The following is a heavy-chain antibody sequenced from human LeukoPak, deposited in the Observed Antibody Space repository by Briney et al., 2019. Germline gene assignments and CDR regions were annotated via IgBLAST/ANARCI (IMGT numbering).Heavy chain of an antibody. Sequence: GGSLRLSCAASGFTFSSYAMHWVRQAPGKGLEWVAVISYDGSNRFYADSVKGRFTISTDNSKNTLYLQMNSMRAEDTAVYYCARVSYNWNPWSYYGSGSYYHFDYWGQGTLVTVSS. J-gene: IGHJ4*02. D-gene: IGHD3-10*01. CDR2: ISYDGSNR. V-gene: IGHV3-30*04. CDR1: GFTFSSYA. CDR3: ARVSYNWNPWSYYGSGSYYHFDY.